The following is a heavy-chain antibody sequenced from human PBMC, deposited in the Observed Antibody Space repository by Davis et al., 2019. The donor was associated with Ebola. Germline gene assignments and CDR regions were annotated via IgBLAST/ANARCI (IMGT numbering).Heavy chain of an antibody. Sequence: AASVKVSCKASGYTFTNYAIFWVRQAPGQGLEWMGWINTNTGSPDYAQGFTGRFVFSLDTSVSTAYLQISSLKAEDTAVYFCAREDYDGGSRLDPWGQGTLVSVSS. D-gene: IGHD3-16*01. J-gene: IGHJ5*02. V-gene: IGHV7-4-1*02. CDR3: AREDYDGGSRLDP. CDR2: INTNTGSP. CDR1: GYTFTNYA.